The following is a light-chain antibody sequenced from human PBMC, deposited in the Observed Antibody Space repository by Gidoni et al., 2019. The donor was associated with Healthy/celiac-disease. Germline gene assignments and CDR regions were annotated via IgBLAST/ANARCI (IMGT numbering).Light chain of an antibody. Sequence: DIVMTQSPLSLPVTPGEPASISCRSSQSLLHSNGYNYLDWYLQKPGQSPQLLIYLGSNRASGVPDRFSGSGSGTDFTLKISRVEAEDVGVYYCMQALQTPPMCSFXXXTKLEIK. CDR3: MQALQTPPMCS. CDR1: QSLLHSNGYNY. J-gene: IGKJ2*04. CDR2: LGS. V-gene: IGKV2-28*01.